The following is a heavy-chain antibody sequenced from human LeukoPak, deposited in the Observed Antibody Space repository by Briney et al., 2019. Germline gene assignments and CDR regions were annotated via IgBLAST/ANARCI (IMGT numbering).Heavy chain of an antibody. CDR2: TWYDGSNE. V-gene: IGHV3-33*06. D-gene: IGHD4-17*01. CDR3: AKELTETTIPFFDL. J-gene: IGHJ4*02. CDR1: GFTFSNYG. Sequence: PGGSLRLSCAASGFTFSNYGMHWVRQPPGKGLEWVAVTWYDGSNEYYADSVKGRFTISRDNFKNTMYLEMSSLRAEDSAVYYCAKELTETTIPFFDLWGQGILVTVSS.